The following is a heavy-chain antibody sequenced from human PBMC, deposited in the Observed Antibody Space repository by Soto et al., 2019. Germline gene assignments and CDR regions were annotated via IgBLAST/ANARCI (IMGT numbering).Heavy chain of an antibody. Sequence: GETLKISCKGSGYSFTSYWISWVRQMPGKGLECMGIIYPGDSDTRYSPSFQGQVTISADKSTSTAYLQWSSLKASDTAMYYCARTAAAGKYYYGMDVWGQGTTVTVSS. J-gene: IGHJ6*02. CDR2: IYPGDSDT. D-gene: IGHD6-13*01. CDR3: ARTAAAGKYYYGMDV. CDR1: GYSFTSYW. V-gene: IGHV5-51*01.